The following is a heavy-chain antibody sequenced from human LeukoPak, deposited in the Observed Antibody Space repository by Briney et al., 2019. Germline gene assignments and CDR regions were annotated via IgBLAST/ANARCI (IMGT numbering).Heavy chain of an antibody. D-gene: IGHD6-19*01. CDR1: GGSINSYY. Sequence: SETLSLTCTVSGGSINSYYWSWIRQPAGKGLEWIGRIYTSGRINYNPSLKSRVTMSVDTSKNQFSLKLSSVAAADTAVYYCARQIAVGDKAGFDYWGQGTLVTVSS. V-gene: IGHV4-4*07. J-gene: IGHJ4*02. CDR3: ARQIAVGDKAGFDY. CDR2: IYTSGRI.